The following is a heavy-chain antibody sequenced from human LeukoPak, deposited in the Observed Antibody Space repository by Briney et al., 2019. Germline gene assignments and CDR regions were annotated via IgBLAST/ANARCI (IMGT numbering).Heavy chain of an antibody. CDR2: FYHTGRT. D-gene: IGHD5-18*01. CDR1: GVSITGYY. J-gene: IGHJ4*02. Sequence: PSETLSLTCSVSGVSITGYYWNWIRKSPGKGLEWIGYFYHTGRTNYNPSLKNRVTISADTSKTQFSLTLSSVTAADTAVYYCARDNGSGYSYGPHFDYWGQGILVTVSS. CDR3: ARDNGSGYSYGPHFDY. V-gene: IGHV4-59*01.